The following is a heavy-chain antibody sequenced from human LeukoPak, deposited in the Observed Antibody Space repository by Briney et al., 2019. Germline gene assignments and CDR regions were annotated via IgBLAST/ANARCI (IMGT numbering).Heavy chain of an antibody. V-gene: IGHV4-34*01. CDR3: ARGTYLGITMVRGVPYYFVY. J-gene: IGHJ4*02. D-gene: IGHD3-10*01. CDR1: GGSFSGYY. Sequence: SETLSLTCAVYGGSFSGYYWSWIRQPPGKGLEWIGEINHSGSTNYNPSLKSRVTISVDTSKNQFSLMLSSVTAADTAVYYCARGTYLGITMVRGVPYYFVYWGQGTLVTVSS. CDR2: INHSGST.